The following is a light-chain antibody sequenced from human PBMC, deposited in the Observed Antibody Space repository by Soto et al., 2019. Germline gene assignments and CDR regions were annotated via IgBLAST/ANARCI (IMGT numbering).Light chain of an antibody. CDR3: QQTHSSVT. Sequence: IQITQSPSSLSASVGDRVTITCRASQPISSFLNWYQQKPGKAPKLLIYAASTLQSGVPSRFSGSGSGTDFTLTISSLQPEDFVTYYCQQTHSSVTFGGGTKV. CDR2: AAS. CDR1: QPISSF. V-gene: IGKV1-39*01. J-gene: IGKJ4*01.